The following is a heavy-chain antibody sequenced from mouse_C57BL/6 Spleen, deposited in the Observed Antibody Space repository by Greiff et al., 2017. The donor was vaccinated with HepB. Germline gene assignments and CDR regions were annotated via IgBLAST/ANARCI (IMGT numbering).Heavy chain of an antibody. CDR2: IYPRSGNT. CDR3: SRRNDGYYLFAY. J-gene: IGHJ3*01. Sequence: VQLVESGAELARPGASVKLSCKASGYTFTSYGISWVKQRTGKGLEWIGEIYPRSGNTYYNEKFKGKATLTADKSSSTAYMELRSLTSEDSAVYFCSRRNDGYYLFAYWGQGTLVTVSA. V-gene: IGHV1-81*01. CDR1: GYTFTSYG. D-gene: IGHD2-3*01.